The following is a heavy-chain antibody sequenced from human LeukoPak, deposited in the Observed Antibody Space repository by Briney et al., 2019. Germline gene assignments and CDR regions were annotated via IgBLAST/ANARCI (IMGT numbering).Heavy chain of an antibody. D-gene: IGHD6-13*01. V-gene: IGHV3-74*01. J-gene: IGHJ4*02. CDR2: INSDGSST. CDR3: ARLTTITLGWYSSSWYETNQDY. CDR1: GFTFSSYW. Sequence: GGSLRLSCAASGFTFSSYWMHWVRQAPGKGLVWVSRINSDGSSTSYADSVKGRFTISRDNAKNTLYLQMNSLRAEDTAVYYCARLTTITLGWYSSSWYETNQDYWGQGTLVTVSS.